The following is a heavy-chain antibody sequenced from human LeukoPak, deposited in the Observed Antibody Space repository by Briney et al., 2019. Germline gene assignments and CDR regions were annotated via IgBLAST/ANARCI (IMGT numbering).Heavy chain of an antibody. CDR3: ANWNGDGVFDI. CDR2: MNPNSGNT. D-gene: IGHD1-1*01. CDR1: GHTFTSYD. J-gene: IGHJ3*02. V-gene: IGHV1-8*01. Sequence: ASVKDSCKASGHTFTSYDINWVRQATGQGLDWMGWMNPNSGNTGYAQKFHGRVTMNRNTSISTAYMELSSLRSVDMGVYFCANWNGDGVFDIWGQGKMVSVS.